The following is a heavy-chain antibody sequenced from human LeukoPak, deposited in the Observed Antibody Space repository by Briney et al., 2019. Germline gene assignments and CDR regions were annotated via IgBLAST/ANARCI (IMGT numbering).Heavy chain of an antibody. CDR2: IYYSGST. CDR1: GGSISSGGYY. Sequence: PSQTLSLTCTVSGGSISSGGYYWSWIRQHPGKGLEWIGYIYYSGSTYYNPSLKSRVTISVDTSKNQFSLKLSSVTAADTAVYYCARHGGTAYSSSWYNWFDPWGQGTLVTVSS. CDR3: ARHGGTAYSSSWYNWFDP. J-gene: IGHJ5*02. V-gene: IGHV4-31*03. D-gene: IGHD6-13*01.